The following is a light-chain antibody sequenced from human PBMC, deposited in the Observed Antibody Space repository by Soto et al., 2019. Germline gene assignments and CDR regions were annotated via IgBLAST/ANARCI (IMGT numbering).Light chain of an antibody. CDR2: GAS. CDR3: QQYGSSGT. CDR1: QSVTTN. V-gene: IGKV3-15*01. Sequence: EIVMTQSPATLSVSPGERATLSCRASQSVTTNLAWYQQKPGQPPRLLIYGASTRATGIPARFSGSGSGTDFTLTISRLEPEDFAVYYCQQYGSSGTFGQGTTGDIK. J-gene: IGKJ1*01.